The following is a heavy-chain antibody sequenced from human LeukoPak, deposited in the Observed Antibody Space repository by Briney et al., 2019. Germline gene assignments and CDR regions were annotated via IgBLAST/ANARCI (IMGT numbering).Heavy chain of an antibody. CDR2: IYSTGST. J-gene: IGHJ2*01. Sequence: SETLSLTCTVSGGSFSRGDYYWSWIRQPPGQGLEWIGYIYSTGSTHYNASLKSRVTISVDTSQNQFSLKLSSVTAADTAVYYCSKRDCSRTSCFYWYFDLWGRGTLLTVSS. CDR1: GGSFSRGDYY. D-gene: IGHD2-2*01. CDR3: SKRDCSRTSCFYWYFDL. V-gene: IGHV4-30-4*03.